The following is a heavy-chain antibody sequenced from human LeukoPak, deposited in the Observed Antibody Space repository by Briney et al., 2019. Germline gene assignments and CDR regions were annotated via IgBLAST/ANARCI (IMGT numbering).Heavy chain of an antibody. D-gene: IGHD2-2*03. J-gene: IGHJ4*02. V-gene: IGHV3-30*04. CDR1: GFTFSSYA. Sequence: QSGGSLRLSCAASGFTFSSYAMHWVRQAPGKGLEWVAVISYDGSNKYYADSVKGRFTISRDNSKNTLYLQMNSLRAEDTAVYYCARDLGIVVVPAANPFGYWGQGTLVTVSS. CDR3: ARDLGIVVVPAANPFGY. CDR2: ISYDGSNK.